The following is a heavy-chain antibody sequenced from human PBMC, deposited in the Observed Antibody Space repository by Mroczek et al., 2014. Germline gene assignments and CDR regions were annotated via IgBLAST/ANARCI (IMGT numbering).Heavy chain of an antibody. Sequence: QVQLQQWGPGLVKPSQTLSLTCTVSGGSISSGGYYWSWIRQHPGKGLEWIGYIYYSGSTYYNPSLKSRVTISVDTSKNQFSLKLSSVTAADTAVYYCARDHYYDSSGYPNWYFDLWGRGTLVTVSS. V-gene: IGHV4-31*03. CDR1: GGSISSGGYY. J-gene: IGHJ2*01. CDR2: IYYSGST. D-gene: IGHD3-22*01. CDR3: ARDHYYDSSGYPNWYFDL.